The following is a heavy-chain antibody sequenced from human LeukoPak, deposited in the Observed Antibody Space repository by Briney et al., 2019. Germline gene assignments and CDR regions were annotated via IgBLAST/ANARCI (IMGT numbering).Heavy chain of an antibody. CDR2: ISSSSSYI. J-gene: IGHJ3*02. CDR3: ARFRDYYDSSGSQTHPTPTGDDAFDI. V-gene: IGHV3-21*01. Sequence: PGGSLRLSCAASGFTFSSYSMNWVRQAPGKGLEWVSSISSSSSYIYYADSVKGRFTISRDNAKNSLYPQMNSLRAEDTAVYYCARFRDYYDSSGSQTHPTPTGDDAFDIWGQGTMVTVSS. CDR1: GFTFSSYS. D-gene: IGHD3-22*01.